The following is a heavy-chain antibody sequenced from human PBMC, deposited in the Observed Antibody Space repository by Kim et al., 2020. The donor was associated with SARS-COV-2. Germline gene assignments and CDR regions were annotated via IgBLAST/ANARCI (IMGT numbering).Heavy chain of an antibody. V-gene: IGHV4-34*01. CDR3: ARGRMWLVQSPVNSRRGFDY. CDR1: GGSFSGYY. J-gene: IGHJ4*02. Sequence: SETLSLTCAVYGGSFSGYYWSWIRQPPGKGLEWIGEINHSGSTNYNPSLKSRVTISVDTSKNQFSLKLSSVTAADTAVYYCARGRMWLVQSPVNSRRGFDYWGQGTLVTVSS. CDR2: INHSGST. D-gene: IGHD3-22*01.